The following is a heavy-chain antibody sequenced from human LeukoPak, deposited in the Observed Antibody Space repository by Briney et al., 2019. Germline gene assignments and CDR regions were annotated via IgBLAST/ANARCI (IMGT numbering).Heavy chain of an antibody. D-gene: IGHD2-2*01. CDR3: ARGGVAAAHFDY. J-gene: IGHJ4*02. V-gene: IGHV3-11*04. CDR2: ISSSGGTI. Sequence: GGSLRLSCAASGFTFSDCYMSWIRQAPGKGLEWVSYISSSGGTIYYADSVKGRFTISRDNAKNSLYLQMNSLRAEDTAVYYCARGGVAAAHFDYWGQGTLVTVSS. CDR1: GFTFSDCY.